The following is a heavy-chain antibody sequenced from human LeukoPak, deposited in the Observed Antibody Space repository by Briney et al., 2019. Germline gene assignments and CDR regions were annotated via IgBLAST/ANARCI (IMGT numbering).Heavy chain of an antibody. V-gene: IGHV4-39*01. D-gene: IGHD3/OR15-3a*01. CDR1: GASISNSAYH. Sequence: SETLSPTCTVSGASISNSAYHWGWIRQPPGRGLEWIGSINYGGGTHYNPSLKSRVTISADKSKNQSSLKLSSVTAADTAVYYCARQTGSGLFILPGGQGTLVTVSS. CDR3: ARQTGSGLFILP. J-gene: IGHJ4*02. CDR2: INYGGGT.